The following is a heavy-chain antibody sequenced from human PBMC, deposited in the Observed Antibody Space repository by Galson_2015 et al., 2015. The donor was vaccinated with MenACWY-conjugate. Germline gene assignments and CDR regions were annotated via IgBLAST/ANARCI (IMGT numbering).Heavy chain of an antibody. CDR1: GGSISSSYY. CDR2: AYYRGST. Sequence: LSLTCAVSGGSISSSYYWGWIRQPPGKGLEWIVSAYYRGSTYYKSSLKSRVTISLDASQNQVSLRLSSVTAADTAVYYCVRPSAGYFGSGNHAFDIWGPGTMVTVSS. J-gene: IGHJ3*02. D-gene: IGHD3-10*01. CDR3: VRPSAGYFGSGNHAFDI. V-gene: IGHV4-39*01.